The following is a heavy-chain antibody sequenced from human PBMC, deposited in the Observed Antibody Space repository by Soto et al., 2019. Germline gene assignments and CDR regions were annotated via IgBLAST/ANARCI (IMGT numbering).Heavy chain of an antibody. V-gene: IGHV1-69*01. J-gene: IGHJ6*02. CDR1: GGTFSSYA. D-gene: IGHD5-18*01. Sequence: QVQLVQSGAEVKKPGASVKVSCTASGGTFSSYAISWVRQAPGQGLEWMGGIIPSFGTANYAQKFQGRVTITADESTSTAYMELSSLRSEDTAVYYCARCDTATEYYYYYGMDVWGQGTTVTVSS. CDR3: ARCDTATEYYYYYGMDV. CDR2: IIPSFGTA.